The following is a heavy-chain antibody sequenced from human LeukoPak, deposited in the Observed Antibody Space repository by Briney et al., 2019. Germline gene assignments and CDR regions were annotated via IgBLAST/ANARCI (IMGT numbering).Heavy chain of an antibody. CDR1: GFTFNTHT. J-gene: IGHJ4*02. D-gene: IGHD6-6*01. V-gene: IGHV3-21*01. CDR2: ISSSSTHI. Sequence: GGSLRLSCAASGFTFNTHTMNWVRQAPGKGLEWVSYISSSSTHIYYADSVKGRFTISRDNARNSLYLQMNSLRAEDTAIYYCARSEHSSSSFDYWGQGTLVTVSS. CDR3: ARSEHSSSSFDY.